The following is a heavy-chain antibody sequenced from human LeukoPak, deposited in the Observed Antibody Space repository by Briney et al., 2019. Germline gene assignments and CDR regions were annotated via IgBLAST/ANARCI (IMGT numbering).Heavy chain of an antibody. CDR1: GFTVSSNY. V-gene: IGHV3-66*01. D-gene: IGHD3-10*01. J-gene: IGHJ4*02. Sequence: PGGSLRLSCVASGFTVSSNYMSWVRQAPGKGLEWVSVIYSGGSTYYADSVKGRFTISRDNSKNTLYLQMNSLRAEDTAVYYCASGGREFSYQYYFDYWGQGTLVTVSS. CDR2: IYSGGST. CDR3: ASGGREFSYQYYFDY.